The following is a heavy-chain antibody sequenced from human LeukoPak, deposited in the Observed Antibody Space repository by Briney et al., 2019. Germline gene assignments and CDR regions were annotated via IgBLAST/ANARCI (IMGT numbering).Heavy chain of an antibody. Sequence: PGGSLRLSCAASGFTFSSYAMHWVRQAPGKGLEWVAVISYDGSNKYYADSVKGRFTISRDNSKNTLYLQMNSLRAEDTAVYYCARVEVATHDYWGQGTLVTVSS. CDR1: GFTFSSYA. CDR3: ARVEVATHDY. CDR2: ISYDGSNK. J-gene: IGHJ4*02. D-gene: IGHD5-24*01. V-gene: IGHV3-30-3*01.